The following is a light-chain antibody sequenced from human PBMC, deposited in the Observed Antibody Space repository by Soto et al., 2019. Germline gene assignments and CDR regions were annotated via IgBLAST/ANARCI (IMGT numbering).Light chain of an antibody. J-gene: IGKJ4*01. CDR1: QSVSSSY. CDR3: QHYGSLVLT. CDR2: GAS. Sequence: EIVLTQSAGTRSLSPGERATLSCRASQSVSSSYLAWYQQKPGQAPRLLIYGASSRATGIPDRFSGSGSGTDFTLTISRLEPEDFAVYYCQHYGSLVLTFGGGTKVEIK. V-gene: IGKV3-20*01.